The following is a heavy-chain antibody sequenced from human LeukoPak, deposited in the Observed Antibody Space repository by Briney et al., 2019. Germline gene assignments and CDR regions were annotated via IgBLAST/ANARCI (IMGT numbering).Heavy chain of an antibody. D-gene: IGHD6-13*01. CDR1: GFTFSNYS. Sequence: GGSLRLSCEASGFTFSNYSMNWVRQAPGKGLEWVSYIRSSSTIYYADSVKGRFTISRDNAKNSLYLQMNSLRAEDTAVYYCARGAAGSSVGVYRWGQGTLVTVSS. V-gene: IGHV3-48*01. CDR2: IRSSSTI. J-gene: IGHJ4*02. CDR3: ARGAAGSSVGVYR.